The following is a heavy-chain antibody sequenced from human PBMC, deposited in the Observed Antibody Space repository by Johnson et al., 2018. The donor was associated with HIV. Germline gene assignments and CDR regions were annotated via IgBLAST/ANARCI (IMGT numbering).Heavy chain of an antibody. D-gene: IGHD5-12*01. Sequence: VQLVESGGGLVQPGGSLRLSCAVSGFTFSSYAMSWVRQAPGKGLEWVAVISHDGNKKYYGDSVEGRFTISKDISKNTLYLQMDSLRPEDTAVYYCARGRKDIEAADGLDNDAFDIWGQGTLVIASS. CDR1: GFTFSSYA. CDR3: ARGRKDIEAADGLDNDAFDI. J-gene: IGHJ3*02. CDR2: ISHDGNKK. V-gene: IGHV3-30*03.